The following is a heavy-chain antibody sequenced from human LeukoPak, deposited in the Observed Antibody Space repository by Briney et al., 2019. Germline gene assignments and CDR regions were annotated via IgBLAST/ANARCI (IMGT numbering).Heavy chain of an antibody. Sequence: GGSLRLSCAASGFALSGSGVHWVRQASGKGLEWVGRIRSRDINYATAYVESVKGRFSISRDDSKNTAYLEMNSLRAEDTAVYYCAREGGPYSSTLRGQWGQGTLVTVSS. V-gene: IGHV3-73*01. D-gene: IGHD6-19*01. CDR2: IRSRDINYAT. CDR3: AREGGPYSSTLRGQ. J-gene: IGHJ4*02. CDR1: GFALSGSG.